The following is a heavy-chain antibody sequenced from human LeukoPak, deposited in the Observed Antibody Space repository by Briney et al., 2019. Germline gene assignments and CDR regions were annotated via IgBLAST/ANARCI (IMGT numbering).Heavy chain of an antibody. CDR3: AELGITMIGGV. CDR2: ISSSGSTI. Sequence: GGSLRLSCAASGFTFSNEMNWVRQAPGKGLEWVSYISSSGSTIYYADSVKGRLTISRDNAKNSLYLQMNSLRAEDTAVYYCAELGITMIGGVWGKGTTVTISS. CDR1: GFTFSNE. D-gene: IGHD3-10*02. J-gene: IGHJ6*04. V-gene: IGHV3-48*03.